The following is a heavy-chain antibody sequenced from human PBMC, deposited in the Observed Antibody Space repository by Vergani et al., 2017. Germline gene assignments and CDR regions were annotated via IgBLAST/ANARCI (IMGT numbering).Heavy chain of an antibody. V-gene: IGHV4-34*01. D-gene: IGHD2-2*01. CDR2: INHSGST. CDR1: GGSFSGYY. Sequence: QVQLQESGPGLVKPSETLSLTCAVYGGSFSGYYWSWIRQPPGKGLEWIGEINHSGSTNYNPSLKSRVTISVDTSKNQFSLKLSSVTAADTAVYYCARAGGDIVVVPAAMTGINYYYYYYMDVWGKGTTVTVSS. J-gene: IGHJ6*03. CDR3: ARAGGDIVVVPAAMTGINYYYYYYMDV.